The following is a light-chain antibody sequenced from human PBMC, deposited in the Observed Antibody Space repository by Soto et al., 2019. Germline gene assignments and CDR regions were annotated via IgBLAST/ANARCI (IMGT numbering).Light chain of an antibody. CDR2: LEGGGKY. CDR3: ETWDSSLGV. CDR1: SGRSHYI. J-gene: IGLJ3*02. V-gene: IGLV4-60*02. Sequence: QSVLTQSSSASASLGSSVKLTCTLSSGRSHYIIAWHQQQPGKAPRYLMKLEGGGKYSKGSGVPDRFSGSSSGADRYLTISNLQFEDEADYYCETWDSSLGVFGGGTKLTVL.